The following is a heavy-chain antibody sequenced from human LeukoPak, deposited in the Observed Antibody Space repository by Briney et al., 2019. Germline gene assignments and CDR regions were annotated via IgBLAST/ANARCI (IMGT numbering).Heavy chain of an antibody. D-gene: IGHD3-22*01. CDR1: GYTFTGYY. CDR2: INPNSVGT. CDR3: ATRGDYDSSGYYQIYYYYGMDV. J-gene: IGHJ6*02. V-gene: IGHV1-2*02. Sequence: ASVKVSCKASGYTFTGYYMHWVRQAPGQGLEWMGWINPNSVGTNYAQKSQGRVTMTRDTSISTAYMELSRLRSDDTAVYYCATRGDYDSSGYYQIYYYYGMDVWGQGTTVTVSS.